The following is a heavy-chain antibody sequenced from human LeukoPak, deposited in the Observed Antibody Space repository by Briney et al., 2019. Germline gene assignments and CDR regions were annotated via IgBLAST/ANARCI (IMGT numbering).Heavy chain of an antibody. V-gene: IGHV3-23*01. D-gene: IGHD1-26*01. CDR1: GFTFSSYA. CDR2: ISGSGGST. J-gene: IGHJ4*02. CDR3: AKAWAWPMVGATYFDY. Sequence: QAGGSLRLSCAASGFTFSSYAMSWVRQAPGKGLEWVSAISGSGGSTYYADSVKGQFTISRDNSKNTLYLQMNSLRAEDTAVYYCAKAWAWPMVGATYFDYWGRETLVTVSS.